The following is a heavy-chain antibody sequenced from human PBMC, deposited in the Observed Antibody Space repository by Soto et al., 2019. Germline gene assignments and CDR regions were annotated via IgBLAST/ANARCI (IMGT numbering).Heavy chain of an antibody. D-gene: IGHD3-10*01. Sequence: GGSLRLSCAASGFTISDYYMTWIRQAPGKGLEWVSYISSEGTTTYYADSVRDRFSISLDNAKNSVYLQMNSLRADDSGVYYCARDLEGSGSHWLGYTYYAMDVWGQGPTATAS. J-gene: IGHJ6*02. V-gene: IGHV3-11*01. CDR3: ARDLEGSGSHWLGYTYYAMDV. CDR1: GFTISDYY. CDR2: ISSEGTTT.